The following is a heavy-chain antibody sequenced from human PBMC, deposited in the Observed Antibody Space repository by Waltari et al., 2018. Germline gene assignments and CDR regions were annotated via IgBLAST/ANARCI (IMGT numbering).Heavy chain of an antibody. CDR1: GGSLSRSS. J-gene: IGHJ4*02. CDR2: IYYSGST. D-gene: IGHD4-17*01. V-gene: IGHV4-59*01. Sequence: QVQLQESGPGLLKPSETLSLTCTVSGGSLSRSSWSWTRQPPGKGLEWIGYIYYSGSTNYNPSLKSRVTISVDTSKNQFSLKLSSVTAADTAVYYCARGGTTVTTNYFDYWGQGTLVTVSS. CDR3: ARGGTTVTTNYFDY.